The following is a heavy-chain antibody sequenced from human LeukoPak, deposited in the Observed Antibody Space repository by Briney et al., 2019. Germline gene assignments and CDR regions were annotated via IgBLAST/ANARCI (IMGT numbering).Heavy chain of an antibody. CDR2: IRYDGSNK. Sequence: GGSLRLSCAASGFTFSSYGMHWVRQAPGKGLEWVAFIRYDGSNKYYADSVKGRFTISGDNSKNTLYLQMNSLRAEDTAVYYCAKGAAAASDYWGQGTLVTVSS. V-gene: IGHV3-30*02. J-gene: IGHJ4*02. CDR1: GFTFSSYG. D-gene: IGHD6-13*01. CDR3: AKGAAAASDY.